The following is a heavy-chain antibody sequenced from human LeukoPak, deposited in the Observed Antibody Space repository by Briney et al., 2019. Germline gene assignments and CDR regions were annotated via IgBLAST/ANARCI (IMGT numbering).Heavy chain of an antibody. Sequence: NSSDTLSLTCAVYGESFSGYYWRWIRQPPGKGLEWIGEINHSGSTNDNPSLKSRVTISVDTSKNQFSLRLRSVTAADTAVYYCARRRRIAPAATDYWGQGTLVTVSS. V-gene: IGHV4-34*01. D-gene: IGHD2-2*01. CDR2: INHSGST. J-gene: IGHJ4*02. CDR3: ARRRRIAPAATDY. CDR1: GESFSGYY.